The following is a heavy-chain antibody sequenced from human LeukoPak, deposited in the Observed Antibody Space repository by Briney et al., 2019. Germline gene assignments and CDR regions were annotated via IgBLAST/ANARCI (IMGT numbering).Heavy chain of an antibody. Sequence: GASVKVSCKTSGYTFTNYGMHCVRQAPRQSLEWMGWINTGNGNTKSSQKFQDRVTLTRDTSASTAYMELNSLSSEDTAVYYCARVPLHDASGRSYPHWGQGTLVTVSS. CDR2: INTGNGNT. D-gene: IGHD3-22*01. CDR3: ARVPLHDASGRSYPH. J-gene: IGHJ1*01. CDR1: GYTFTNYG. V-gene: IGHV1-3*04.